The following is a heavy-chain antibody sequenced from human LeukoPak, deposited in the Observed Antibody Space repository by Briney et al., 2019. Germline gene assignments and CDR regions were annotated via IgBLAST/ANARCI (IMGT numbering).Heavy chain of an antibody. CDR1: GGYISLDY. D-gene: IGHD4-17*01. CDR3: ARGTAYGDSPRPFAH. J-gene: IGHJ4*02. CDR2: IHDIGRT. V-gene: IGHV4-4*07. Sequence: SETLSLTCTVSGGYISLDYWSWIWQPAGKGLEWIGRIHDIGRTNYNPSLKSRVPMSVDTANNQFSLKLRSMTAADTAVFCCARGTAYGDSPRPFAHWGQGILVTVS.